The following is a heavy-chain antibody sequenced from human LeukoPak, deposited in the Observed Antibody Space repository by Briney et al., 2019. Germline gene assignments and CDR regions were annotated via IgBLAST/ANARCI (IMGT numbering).Heavy chain of an antibody. J-gene: IGHJ4*02. CDR1: GGSISSHY. D-gene: IGHD6-13*01. Sequence: SETLSLTCVVSGGSISSHYWDWIRQPAGKGLEWIGRIFSTGTTYYSPSLKSRVSMSIDTSKNQFSLKLSPVTAADTAVYYCARGSPGYRIAAAGRPMDYWGQGTLVTVSS. V-gene: IGHV4-4*07. CDR2: IFSTGTT. CDR3: ARGSPGYRIAAAGRPMDY.